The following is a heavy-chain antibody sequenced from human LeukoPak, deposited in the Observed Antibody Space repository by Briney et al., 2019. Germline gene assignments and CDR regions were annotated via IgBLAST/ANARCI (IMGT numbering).Heavy chain of an antibody. V-gene: IGHV4-4*07. Sequence: SETLSLTCTVSGGSISSYYWSWIRQPAGKGLEWIGRIYTSGSTNYNPSLKSRVTMSVDTSKNQFSLKLSSVTAADTAVYYCARDIVVVPVEAYNWFDPWGQGTLVPVSS. J-gene: IGHJ5*02. D-gene: IGHD2-2*01. CDR2: IYTSGST. CDR1: GGSISSYY. CDR3: ARDIVVVPVEAYNWFDP.